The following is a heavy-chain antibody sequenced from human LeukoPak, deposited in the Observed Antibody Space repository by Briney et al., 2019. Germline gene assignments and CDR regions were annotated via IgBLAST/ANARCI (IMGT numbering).Heavy chain of an antibody. CDR3: ARLENYYDSSGYYPHFDY. CDR2: IYYSGST. J-gene: IGHJ4*02. Sequence: SEPLSLTCTVYGGSISSSSYYWGWIRQPPGKGLEWIGSIYYSGSTYYNPSLKSRVTISVDTSKNQFSLKLSSVTAADTAVYYCARLENYYDSSGYYPHFDYWGQGTLVTVSS. D-gene: IGHD3-22*01. V-gene: IGHV4-39*01. CDR1: GGSISSSSYY.